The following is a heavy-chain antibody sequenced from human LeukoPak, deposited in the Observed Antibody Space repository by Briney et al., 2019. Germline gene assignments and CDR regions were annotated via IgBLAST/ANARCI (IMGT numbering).Heavy chain of an antibody. J-gene: IGHJ4*02. CDR2: ISTYNGHT. Sequence: ASVKVSCKASGYTFTSYGISWVRQAPGQGLEWMGWISTYNGHTNYARKVQGRVTMTTDTSTSTAYMELRSLRSDDTAVYYCARPSGSYPPLFDYWGQGTLVTVSS. D-gene: IGHD1-26*01. CDR3: ARPSGSYPPLFDY. V-gene: IGHV1-18*01. CDR1: GYTFTSYG.